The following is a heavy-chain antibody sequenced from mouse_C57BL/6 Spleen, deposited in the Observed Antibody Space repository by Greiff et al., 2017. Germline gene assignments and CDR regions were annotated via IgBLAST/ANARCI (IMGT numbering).Heavy chain of an antibody. CDR2: FYPGDGDT. J-gene: IGHJ4*01. CDR1: GYAFSSYW. V-gene: IGHV1-80*01. Sequence: VQLQQSGAELVKPGASVKISCKASGYAFSSYWMHWVKQRPGKGLEWIGQFYPGDGDTNYNGKFKGKATLTADKSSSTAYMQLSSLTSGDSAVYFCARLTTVGGDGFDYWGQGTSVTVSS. D-gene: IGHD1-1*01. CDR3: ARLTTVGGDGFDY.